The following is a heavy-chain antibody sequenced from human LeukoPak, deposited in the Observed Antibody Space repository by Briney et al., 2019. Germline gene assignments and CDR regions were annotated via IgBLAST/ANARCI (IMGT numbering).Heavy chain of an antibody. V-gene: IGHV4-59*08. J-gene: IGHJ3*02. CDR3: ARHIAVAGTGGAFDI. D-gene: IGHD6-19*01. CDR1: GASISGYY. Sequence: SETLSLTCTVSGASISGYYWSWIRQPPGKGLEWIGYMHSTGSTNQNPSLKSRVTISVDTSKNQFSLKLSSVTAADTAVYYCARHIAVAGTGGAFDIWGQGTMVTVSS. CDR2: MHSTGST.